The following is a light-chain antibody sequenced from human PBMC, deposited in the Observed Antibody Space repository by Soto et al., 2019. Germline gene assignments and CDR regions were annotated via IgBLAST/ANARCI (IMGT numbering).Light chain of an antibody. CDR2: AAS. Sequence: MTQSPSTLSGSVGDRVTITCRASQTISSWLAWYQQKPGKAPKLLIYAASTLQSGVPSRFSGSGSGTDFTRTISSLQPEDFATYYCQQYYSYPLTFGQGTRLEIK. J-gene: IGKJ5*01. CDR3: QQYYSYPLT. V-gene: IGKV1-5*01. CDR1: QTISSW.